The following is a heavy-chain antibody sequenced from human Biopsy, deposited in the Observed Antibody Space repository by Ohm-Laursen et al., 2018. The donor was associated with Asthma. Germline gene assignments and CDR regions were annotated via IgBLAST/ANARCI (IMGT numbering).Heavy chain of an antibody. D-gene: IGHD3-22*01. J-gene: IGHJ5*02. Sequence: VASVKVSCKASGYTFTSNAIHWMRQAPGQSLEWMAWLNPVNGNTKYSQQFQGRVTITRDTSATTAYMELSSLRSEDTAVYYCARVRKDYYDSSGLSGGWFDPWGQGTLVTVSS. CDR1: GYTFTSNA. V-gene: IGHV1-3*01. CDR2: LNPVNGNT. CDR3: ARVRKDYYDSSGLSGGWFDP.